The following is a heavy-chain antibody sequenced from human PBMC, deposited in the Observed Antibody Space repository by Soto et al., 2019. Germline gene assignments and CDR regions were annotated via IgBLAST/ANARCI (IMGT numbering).Heavy chain of an antibody. J-gene: IGHJ5*02. V-gene: IGHV4-4*02. Sequence: QVQLQESGPGLVKPSGTLSLTCAVSGDSVSSPYYWCWVRQPPGKGLEWIVEVFHTGTTSYNPSLRSRVTISMDKSNNQFSLDLSSVTAADTAVYYCARSAGWYAVRSWGPGTLVIVSS. CDR3: ARSAGWYAVRS. D-gene: IGHD3-10*01. CDR2: VFHTGTT. CDR1: GDSVSSPYY.